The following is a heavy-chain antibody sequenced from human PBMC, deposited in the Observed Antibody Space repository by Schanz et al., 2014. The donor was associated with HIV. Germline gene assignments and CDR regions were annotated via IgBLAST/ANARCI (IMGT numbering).Heavy chain of an antibody. V-gene: IGHV3-30-3*02. CDR2: ISYDGSNK. CDR1: GFTFSSYA. Sequence: QVQLVESGGGLVKPGGSLRLSCAASGFTFSSYAMHWVRQAPGKGLEWVAVISYDGSNKYYADSVKGRFTISRDNSKNTLYLQMNSLRAEDTAVYYCASTEYPYTTSSDYYYGMDVWGQGTTVTVSS. J-gene: IGHJ6*02. D-gene: IGHD6-6*01. CDR3: ASTEYPYTTSSDYYYGMDV.